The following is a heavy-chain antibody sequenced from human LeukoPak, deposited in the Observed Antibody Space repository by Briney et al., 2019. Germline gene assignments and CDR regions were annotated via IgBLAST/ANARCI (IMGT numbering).Heavy chain of an antibody. V-gene: IGHV3-30*02. CDR3: AKDLGPDPYFDY. CDR2: IRYDGSNK. D-gene: IGHD7-27*01. J-gene: IGHJ4*02. CDR1: GFTFSSYG. Sequence: TGGSLRLSCAASGFTFSSYGMHWVRQAPGKGLEWVAFIRYDGSNKYYADSVKGRFTISRDNSKNTLYLQMNSLRAEDTAVYYCAKDLGPDPYFDYWGQGTLVTVSP.